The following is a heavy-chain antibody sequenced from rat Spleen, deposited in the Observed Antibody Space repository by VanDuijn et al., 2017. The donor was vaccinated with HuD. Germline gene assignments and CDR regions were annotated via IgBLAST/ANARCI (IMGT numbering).Heavy chain of an antibody. CDR2: ISHDGSST. CDR1: GFTFNNYW. J-gene: IGHJ3*01. D-gene: IGHD1-1*01. CDR3: TRLYYSNWFAY. V-gene: IGHV5-29*01. Sequence: EVQLVESGGGLVQPGRSLKLSCVASGFTFNNYWMTWVRQAPTKGLEWVATISHDGSSTYYRDPEKGRFTISRDNAKSTQYLQMDSLRSEETATYYCTRLYYSNWFAYWGQGTLVTVSS.